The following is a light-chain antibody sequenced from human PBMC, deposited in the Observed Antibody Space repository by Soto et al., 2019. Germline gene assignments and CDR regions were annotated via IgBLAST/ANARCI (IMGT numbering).Light chain of an antibody. V-gene: IGKV1-13*02. CDR1: QDISTS. CDR2: DAS. CDR3: QQFQAYPLT. Sequence: QLTQSPSSLSASVGDRVTIPCRASQDISTSLAWYQQKPGKPPKLLIYDASTLESGVPSRLSGRGSGTDFTLTISSLQPEDFATYFCQQFQAYPLTFGGGTRVDIK. J-gene: IGKJ4*01.